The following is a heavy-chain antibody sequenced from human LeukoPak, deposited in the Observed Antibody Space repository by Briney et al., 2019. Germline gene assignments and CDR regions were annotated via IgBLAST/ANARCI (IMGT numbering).Heavy chain of an antibody. J-gene: IGHJ4*02. D-gene: IGHD1-26*01. CDR3: ARDFPPHGYSGSSR. Sequence: GGSLRLSCAASGFTVSSNYMSWVRQAPGKGLEWVSVIYSGGSTYYADSVKSRFTISRDNSKNTLYLQMNSLRAEDTAVYYCARDFPPHGYSGSSRWGQGTLVTVSS. V-gene: IGHV3-53*01. CDR2: IYSGGST. CDR1: GFTVSSNY.